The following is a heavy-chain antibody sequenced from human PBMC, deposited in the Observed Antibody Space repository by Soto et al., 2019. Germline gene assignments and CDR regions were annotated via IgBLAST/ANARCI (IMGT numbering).Heavy chain of an antibody. Sequence: GAVKVSCKASGYTFTGYYMPWGRQAPGQGLEWMGWINPHSGGTNYAQKFQGWVTMTRDTSISTAYMELSRLRSDDTAVYYCARSPYYDFWSGYYTRKPYYYYGMDVWGQGTTVTVSS. CDR1: GYTFTGYY. D-gene: IGHD3-3*01. V-gene: IGHV1-2*04. CDR2: INPHSGGT. J-gene: IGHJ6*02. CDR3: ARSPYYDFWSGYYTRKPYYYYGMDV.